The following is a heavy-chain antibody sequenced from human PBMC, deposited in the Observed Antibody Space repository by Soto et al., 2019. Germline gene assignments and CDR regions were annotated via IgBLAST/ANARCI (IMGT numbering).Heavy chain of an antibody. CDR1: GVTFRSFG. Sequence: SVKVSCKASGVTFRSFGISWVRQAPGQGLEWMGGIIPVFGRPNYAQRFRGRLTITADESTNTSYMELIDLTSEDTAVYYCAREASGYDFWGHGTQVTVSS. D-gene: IGHD5-12*01. V-gene: IGHV1-69*13. CDR2: IIPVFGRP. J-gene: IGHJ2*01. CDR3: AREASGYDF.